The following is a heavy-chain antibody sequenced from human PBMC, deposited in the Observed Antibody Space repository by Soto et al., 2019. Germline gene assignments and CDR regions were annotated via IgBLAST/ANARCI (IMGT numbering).Heavy chain of an antibody. CDR2: ISYDGNRK. Sequence: PGGSLRLSCAASGFTFSDYAMHWVRQAPGKGLEWVAGISYDGNRKNYADSVKDRFTISRDNSKNTLYLQMNSLRPEDTAVFYCAKDTYYHDSSGYYIFDYWGQGTLVTVPQ. CDR3: AKDTYYHDSSGYYIFDY. D-gene: IGHD3-22*01. J-gene: IGHJ4*02. V-gene: IGHV3-30*18. CDR1: GFTFSDYA.